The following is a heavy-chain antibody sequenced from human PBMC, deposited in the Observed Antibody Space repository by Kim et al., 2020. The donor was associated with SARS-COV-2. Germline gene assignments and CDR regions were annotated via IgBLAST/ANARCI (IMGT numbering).Heavy chain of an antibody. CDR2: ISYDGSNK. CDR3: PRDLRYFDWLLDSRTYY. CDR1: GFTFSSYG. V-gene: IGHV3-33*05. D-gene: IGHD3-9*01. Sequence: GGSLRLSCAASGFTFSSYGMHWVRQAPGKGLEWVAVISYDGSNKYYADSVKGRFTISRDNSKNTLYLQMNSLRAEDTAVYYCPRDLRYFDWLLDSRTYY. J-gene: IGHJ6*01.